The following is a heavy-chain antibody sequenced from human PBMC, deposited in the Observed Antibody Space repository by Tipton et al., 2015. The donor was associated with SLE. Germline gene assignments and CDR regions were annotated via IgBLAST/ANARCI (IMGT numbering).Heavy chain of an antibody. CDR1: GFTFWNYW. J-gene: IGHJ4*02. CDR2: INQDGVET. CDR3: ASASWNYGFFDY. V-gene: IGHV3-7*01. Sequence: SLRLSCAASGFTFWNYWMSWVRQAPDRGLAWVANINQDGVETYYVASVEGRFSISRDNAKNSLYLHMNSLRDEDRALYYCASASWNYGFFDYWGQGTLVTVSS. D-gene: IGHD1-7*01.